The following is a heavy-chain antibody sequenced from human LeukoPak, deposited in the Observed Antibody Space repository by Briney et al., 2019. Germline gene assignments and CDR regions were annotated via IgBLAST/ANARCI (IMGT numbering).Heavy chain of an antibody. D-gene: IGHD1-1*01. J-gene: IGHJ5*02. CDR2: ISGSGGST. CDR1: GFTFSSYA. V-gene: IGHV3-23*01. CDR3: AKDRLQPTGNWFDP. Sequence: GGSLRLSCAASGFTFSSYAMSWVRQAPGKGLEWVSAISGSGGSTYYADSVKGRFTISRDNSKNALYLQMNSLRAEDTAVYYCAKDRLQPTGNWFDPWGQGTLVTVSS.